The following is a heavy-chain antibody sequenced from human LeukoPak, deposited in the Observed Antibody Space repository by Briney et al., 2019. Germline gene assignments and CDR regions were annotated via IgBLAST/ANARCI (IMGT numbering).Heavy chain of an antibody. Sequence: PSQTLSLTCTVSGGSISSGGYYWSWIRQPPGKGLEWIGYIYHSGSTYYNPSLKSRVTISVDRSKNQFSLKLSSVTAADTAVYYCARVGQWLVDHWGQGTLVTVSS. J-gene: IGHJ4*02. CDR2: IYHSGST. D-gene: IGHD6-19*01. V-gene: IGHV4-30-2*01. CDR3: ARVGQWLVDH. CDR1: GGSISSGGYY.